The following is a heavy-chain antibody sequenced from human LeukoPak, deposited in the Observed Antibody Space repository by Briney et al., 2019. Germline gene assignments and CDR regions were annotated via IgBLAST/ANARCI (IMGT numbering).Heavy chain of an antibody. CDR1: GGSISGYY. Sequence: SETLSLTCTVSGGSISGYYWSWIRQPAGKGLEWIGRIYTSGSTSYSPSLKSRVTISVDTSKNQFSLKLSSVTAADTAVYYCARGDSSGHFDSWGQGTLVTVSS. CDR3: ARGDSSGHFDS. CDR2: IYTSGST. V-gene: IGHV4-4*07. D-gene: IGHD3-22*01. J-gene: IGHJ4*02.